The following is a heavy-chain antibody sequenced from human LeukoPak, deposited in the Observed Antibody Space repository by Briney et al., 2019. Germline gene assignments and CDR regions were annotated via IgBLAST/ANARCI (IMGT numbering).Heavy chain of an antibody. Sequence: PSETLSLTCTVSGGSISGRYYWNWIRQPAGKGLEWVGRIYSTGSTNYNPSLKSRVTISVDTSKNQFSLKLSSVTAADTAVYYCARTVTTSTPYNWFDPWGQGTLVTVSS. CDR1: GGSISGRYY. J-gene: IGHJ5*02. V-gene: IGHV4-61*10. CDR3: ARTVTTSTPYNWFDP. CDR2: IYSTGST. D-gene: IGHD4-17*01.